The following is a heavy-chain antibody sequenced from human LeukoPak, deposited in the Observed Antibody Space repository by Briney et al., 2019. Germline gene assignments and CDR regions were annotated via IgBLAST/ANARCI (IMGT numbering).Heavy chain of an antibody. CDR1: GFTFTNYW. CDR2: INQDGGTE. CDR3: ARHTLWRFDY. J-gene: IGHJ4*02. Sequence: GGSLRLSCAAYGFTFTNYWLTWVRQAPGKGLEWVANINQDGGTEYYVDSVRGRFTISRDNAKNLVCLQINSLRAEDTAVYFCARHTLWRFDYWGQGALVTVSS. D-gene: IGHD1-1*01. V-gene: IGHV3-7*01.